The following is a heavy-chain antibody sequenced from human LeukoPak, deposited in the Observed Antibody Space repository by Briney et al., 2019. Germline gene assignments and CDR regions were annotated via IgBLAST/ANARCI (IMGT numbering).Heavy chain of an antibody. CDR3: ARDRDSSSWENHAFDI. V-gene: IGHV1-18*01. Sequence: ASVKVSCKASGYTFTSYGISWVRQAPGQGLEWMGWISAYNGNTNYAQKLQGRVTMTTDTSTSTAYMELRSLRSDDTAVYYCARDRDSSSWENHAFDIWGQGKMVTVSS. J-gene: IGHJ3*02. D-gene: IGHD6-13*01. CDR2: ISAYNGNT. CDR1: GYTFTSYG.